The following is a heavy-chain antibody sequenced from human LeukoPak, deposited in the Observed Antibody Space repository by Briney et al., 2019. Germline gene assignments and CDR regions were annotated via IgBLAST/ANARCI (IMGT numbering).Heavy chain of an antibody. CDR3: ARGPPRYYDFWSGYYN. CDR1: GYTFTGYY. V-gene: IGHV1-2*02. J-gene: IGHJ4*02. Sequence: ASVKVSCKASGYTFTGYYMHWVRQTPGQGLEWMGWINPNSGGTNYAQKFQGRVTMTRDTSISTAYMELSRLRSDDTAVYYCARGPPRYYDFWSGYYNWGQGTLVTVSS. CDR2: INPNSGGT. D-gene: IGHD3-3*01.